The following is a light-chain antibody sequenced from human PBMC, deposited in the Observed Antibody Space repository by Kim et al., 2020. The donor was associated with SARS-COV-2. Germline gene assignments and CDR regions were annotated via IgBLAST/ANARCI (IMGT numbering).Light chain of an antibody. J-gene: IGKJ1*01. CDR1: QSVSSSY. Sequence: SPWERATLSCRASQSVSSSYLTWYQQKPGQAPRLLIYGASSRATGLPDRFSGSGSGTDFTLTISRLQPEDFAVYYCQEYGSSPRTFGQGTKVDIK. CDR3: QEYGSSPRT. CDR2: GAS. V-gene: IGKV3-20*01.